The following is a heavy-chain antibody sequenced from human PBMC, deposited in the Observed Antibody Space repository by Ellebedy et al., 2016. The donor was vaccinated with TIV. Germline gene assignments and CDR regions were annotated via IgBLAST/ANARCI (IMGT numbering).Heavy chain of an antibody. J-gene: IGHJ3*02. D-gene: IGHD2-15*01. V-gene: IGHV3-7*01. CDR1: GFTFSRHW. CDR3: ARLAGGTCQCAFDI. Sequence: PGGSLRLSCAASGFTFSRHWMSWVRQGPGKGLEWVANINQDGGEKNYVDSVRVRFTISRDNAKNSVHLQMNSLRAEDTAVYYCARLAGGTCQCAFDIWGQGTMVTVSS. CDR2: INQDGGEK.